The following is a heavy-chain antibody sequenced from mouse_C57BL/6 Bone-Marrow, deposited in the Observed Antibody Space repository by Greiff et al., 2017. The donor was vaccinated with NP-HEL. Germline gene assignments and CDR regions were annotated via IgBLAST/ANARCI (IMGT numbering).Heavy chain of an antibody. CDR1: GFTFSSYA. V-gene: IGHV5-4*01. Sequence: EVQLVESGGGLVKPGGSLKLSCAASGFTFSSYAMSWVRQTPEKRLEWVATISDGGSYTYYPDNVKGRFTISRDNAKNNLYLQMSHLKSEDTAMYYCARDRTVAIDYWGQGTTLTVSS. J-gene: IGHJ2*01. CDR2: ISDGGSYT. D-gene: IGHD1-1*01. CDR3: ARDRTVAIDY.